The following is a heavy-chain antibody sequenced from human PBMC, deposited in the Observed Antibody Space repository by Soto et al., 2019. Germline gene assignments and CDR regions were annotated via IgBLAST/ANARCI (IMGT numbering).Heavy chain of an antibody. CDR1: GYSFTSYW. J-gene: IGHJ6*02. CDR2: IYPGDSDT. CDR3: ARLGSKGYRYYYYGMDV. D-gene: IGHD3-16*02. Sequence: GESLKISCKGSGYSFTSYWIGWVRQMPGKGLEWMGIIYPGDSDTRYSPSFQGQVTISADKSISTAYLQWSSLKASDTAMYYCARLGSKGYRYYYYGMDVWGQGTTVTVSS. V-gene: IGHV5-51*01.